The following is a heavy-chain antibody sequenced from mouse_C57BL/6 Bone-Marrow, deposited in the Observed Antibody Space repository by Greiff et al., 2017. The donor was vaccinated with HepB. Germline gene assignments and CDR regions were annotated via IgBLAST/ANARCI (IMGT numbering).Heavy chain of an antibody. J-gene: IGHJ1*03. V-gene: IGHV1-59*01. CDR2: IDPSDSYT. Sequence: QVQLQQSGAELVRPGTSVKLSCKASGYTFTSYWMHWVKQRPGQGLEWIGVIDPSDSYTNYNQKFKGKATLTVDTSSSTAYMQLSSLTSEDSAVYYCARSPHYYGSSYGYFDVWGTGTTVTVSS. CDR1: GYTFTSYW. CDR3: ARSPHYYGSSYGYFDV. D-gene: IGHD1-1*01.